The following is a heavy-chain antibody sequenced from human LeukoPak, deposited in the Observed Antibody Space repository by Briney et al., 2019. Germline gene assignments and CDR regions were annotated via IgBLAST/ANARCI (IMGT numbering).Heavy chain of an antibody. V-gene: IGHV4-61*01. CDR3: ARVGDYGDYYYYGMDV. Sequence: SETLSLTCTVSGGSVSSGSYFWSWIRQPPGKGLEWIGFIYYNGNTNSSPSLKSRVTISVDTSKSQFSLKLTSVTAADTAVYYCARVGDYGDYYYYGMDVWGQGTTVTVSS. D-gene: IGHD4-17*01. CDR1: GGSVSSGSYF. J-gene: IGHJ6*02. CDR2: IYYNGNT.